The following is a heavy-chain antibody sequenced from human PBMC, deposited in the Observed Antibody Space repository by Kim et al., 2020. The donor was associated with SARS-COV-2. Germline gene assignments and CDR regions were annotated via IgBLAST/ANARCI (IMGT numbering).Heavy chain of an antibody. CDR1: GGTFSSYA. J-gene: IGHJ6*02. Sequence: SVKVSCKASGGTFSSYAISWVRQAPGQGLEWMGGIIPIFGTANYAQKFQGRVTITADESTSTAYMELSSLRSEDTAVYYCARDTIFGVVIISFDRYYYYGMDVWGQGTTVTVSS. V-gene: IGHV1-69*13. D-gene: IGHD3-3*01. CDR3: ARDTIFGVVIISFDRYYYYGMDV. CDR2: IIPIFGTA.